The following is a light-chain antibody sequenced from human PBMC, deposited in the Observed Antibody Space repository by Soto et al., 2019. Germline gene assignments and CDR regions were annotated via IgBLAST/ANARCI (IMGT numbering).Light chain of an antibody. CDR2: AAS. Sequence: EIVLTQSPGTLSLSPGERATLSCRASQSVSSNYLAWYQQKPGQAPRLLISAASSRATGIPDRFRGSASGTDFTLTINRLEPEDFAVYYCQQYGSSRITFGQGTRLEIK. V-gene: IGKV3-20*01. CDR1: QSVSSNY. J-gene: IGKJ5*01. CDR3: QQYGSSRIT.